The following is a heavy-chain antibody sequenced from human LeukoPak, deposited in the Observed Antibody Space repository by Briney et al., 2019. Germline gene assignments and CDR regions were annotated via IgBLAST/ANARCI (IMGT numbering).Heavy chain of an antibody. CDR2: IKSKTDGGTT. J-gene: IGHJ6*03. Sequence: PGGSLRLSCAASGFTFSNAWMSWVRQAPGKGLEWVGRIKSKTDGGTTDYAAPVKGRFTISRDDSKNTLYLQMNSLKTEDTAVYYCTTLHVWGSYRVYYMDVWGKGTTVTISS. D-gene: IGHD3-16*02. CDR1: GFTFSNAW. V-gene: IGHV3-15*01. CDR3: TTLHVWGSYRVYYMDV.